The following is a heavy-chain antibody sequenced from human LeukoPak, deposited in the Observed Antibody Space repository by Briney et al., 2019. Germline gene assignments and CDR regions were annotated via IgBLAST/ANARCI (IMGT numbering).Heavy chain of an antibody. D-gene: IGHD1-26*01. V-gene: IGHV1-8*01. J-gene: IGHJ5*02. CDR3: AREGATGRHTGRNWFDP. Sequence: ASVKVSCKASGYTFTSYDINWVRQATGQGLEWMGWMNPNSGNTGYAQKFQGRVTMTRNTSISTAYMELSSLRSEDTAVYYCAREGATGRHTGRNWFDPWGQGTLVTVSS. CDR1: GYTFTSYD. CDR2: MNPNSGNT.